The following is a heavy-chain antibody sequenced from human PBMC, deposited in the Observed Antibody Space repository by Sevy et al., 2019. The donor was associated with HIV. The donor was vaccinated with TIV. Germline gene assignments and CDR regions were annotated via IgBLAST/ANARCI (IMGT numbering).Heavy chain of an antibody. J-gene: IGHJ4*02. CDR2: INYDGNEK. Sequence: GGSLTLSCRASGFTFTYYGMHWVRHAPGKGLEWVAFINYDGNEKYYADSVKGRFTISRDNSKNTLLLLMDSLTTEDTALYYCTKNTAAAGTGGFDYWGQGTLVTVSS. D-gene: IGHD6-13*01. CDR1: GFTFTYYG. CDR3: TKNTAAAGTGGFDY. V-gene: IGHV3-30*02.